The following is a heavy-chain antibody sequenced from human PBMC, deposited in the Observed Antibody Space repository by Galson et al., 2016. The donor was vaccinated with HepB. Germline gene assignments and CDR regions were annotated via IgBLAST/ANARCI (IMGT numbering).Heavy chain of an antibody. CDR3: ATESDYNVHSFDY. Sequence: SLRLSCAASGFTFSSYAMSWIRQAPGKGLEWVSTISGSGVSTYYADSVKGRFTISRDNSKNTLYLQMNSLRAEDMAVYYCATESDYNVHSFDYWGQGTLVTVSS. CDR1: GFTFSSYA. CDR2: ISGSGVST. D-gene: IGHD3-10*01. J-gene: IGHJ4*02. V-gene: IGHV3-23*01.